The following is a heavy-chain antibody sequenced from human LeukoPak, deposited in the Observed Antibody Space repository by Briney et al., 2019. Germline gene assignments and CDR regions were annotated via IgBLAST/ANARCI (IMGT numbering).Heavy chain of an antibody. CDR3: VREGVWSGWFDT. Sequence: SETLSLTCTVSGGSISSSSYYWGWIRQPPGKGLEWIGSIYYSGSTYYNPSLKSRVTISVDTSKNQFSLKLSSVTAADTAVYYCVREGVWSGWFDTWGQGTLVTVSS. D-gene: IGHD2-21*01. CDR1: GGSISSSSYY. J-gene: IGHJ5*02. CDR2: IYYSGST. V-gene: IGHV4-39*07.